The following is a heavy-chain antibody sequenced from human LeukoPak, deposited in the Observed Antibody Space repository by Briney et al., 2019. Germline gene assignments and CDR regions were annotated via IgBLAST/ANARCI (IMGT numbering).Heavy chain of an antibody. CDR2: IIPIFGTA. Sequence: GASVKVSCKASGGTFSSYAISWVRQAPGQGLEWMGGIIPIFGTANYAQKFQGRATITADESTSTAYMELSSLRSEDTAVYYCARDFGDYSNYVWFDPWDQGTLVTVSS. CDR1: GGTFSSYA. CDR3: ARDFGDYSNYVWFDP. J-gene: IGHJ5*02. V-gene: IGHV1-69*13. D-gene: IGHD4-11*01.